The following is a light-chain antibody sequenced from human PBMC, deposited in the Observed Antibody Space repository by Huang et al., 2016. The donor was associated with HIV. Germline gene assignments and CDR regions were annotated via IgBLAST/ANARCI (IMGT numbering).Light chain of an antibody. V-gene: IGKV3-11*01. CDR3: QQRKYWPPIT. Sequence: ETVLTQSPATLSLSPWERATLSCRASQSVNSYLAWYQQNPGQTPRLLIHDASNRATGIPARFSGSGSGTDFTLTISSLEPEDFAVYYCQQRKYWPPITFGQGTRLEIK. J-gene: IGKJ5*01. CDR1: QSVNSY. CDR2: DAS.